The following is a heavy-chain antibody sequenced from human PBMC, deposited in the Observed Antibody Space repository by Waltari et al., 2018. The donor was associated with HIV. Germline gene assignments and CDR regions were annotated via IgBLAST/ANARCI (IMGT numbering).Heavy chain of an antibody. J-gene: IGHJ4*02. D-gene: IGHD6-19*01. V-gene: IGHV3-11*01. CDR2: IRSDTDTI. CDR3: ARLKYSSGFFDY. CDR1: GFTFSEYY. Sequence: QVQLVESGGGLVNPGGSLRPSCATSGFTFSEYYLPWIRQAPGKGLEWVSYIRSDTDTIYYADSVKGRFTISRDNAKNSLYLQMNRLSVEDTAVYYCARLKYSSGFFDYWGQGALVTVSS.